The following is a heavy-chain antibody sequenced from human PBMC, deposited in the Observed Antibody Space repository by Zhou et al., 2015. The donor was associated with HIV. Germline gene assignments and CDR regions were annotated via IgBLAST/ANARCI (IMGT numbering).Heavy chain of an antibody. Sequence: QARLVQSGAEVKKPGASVKVSCQASGYTFTGYYIHWVRQAPGQGPEWMGWINPDYGGTDSGQKFQGRVSMTRDTSITTAYLELRGLTSDDTAVYYCARDETPKLVVGGMRFYGLDVWGQGTTVIVS. D-gene: IGHD2-15*01. J-gene: IGHJ6*02. V-gene: IGHV1-2*02. CDR3: ARDETPKLVVGGMRFYGLDV. CDR1: GYTFTGYY. CDR2: INPDYGGT.